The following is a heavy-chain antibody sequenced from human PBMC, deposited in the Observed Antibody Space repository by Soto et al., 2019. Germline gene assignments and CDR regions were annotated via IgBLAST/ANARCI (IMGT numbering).Heavy chain of an antibody. CDR2: ISYDGSNK. CDR1: GFTFSSYA. CDR3: ARDGFSSTEDTWNYGTYFDY. J-gene: IGHJ4*02. V-gene: IGHV3-30-3*01. Sequence: WGSLRLSSAAAGFTFSSYAMHCVRQAPGKGLESVAVISYDGSNKYCADSGKGRFISSRENSKLTLYLQMSSRSPDDTANYYCARDGFSSTEDTWNYGTYFDYWGKGAMVTVSS. D-gene: IGHD1-7*01.